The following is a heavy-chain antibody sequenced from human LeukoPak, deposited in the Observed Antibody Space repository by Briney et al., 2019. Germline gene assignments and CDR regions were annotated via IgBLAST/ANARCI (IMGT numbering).Heavy chain of an antibody. D-gene: IGHD3-3*01. CDR3: ARHEIFGVVTTNWFDP. Sequence: PSETLSLTCTVSGGSISSYYWSWIRQPPGKGLEWIGYIYYSGSTNYNPSLKSRVTISVDTSKNQFSLKLSSVTAADTAVYYCARHEIFGVVTTNWFDPWGQGTLVTVSS. CDR2: IYYSGST. V-gene: IGHV4-59*08. J-gene: IGHJ5*02. CDR1: GGSISSYY.